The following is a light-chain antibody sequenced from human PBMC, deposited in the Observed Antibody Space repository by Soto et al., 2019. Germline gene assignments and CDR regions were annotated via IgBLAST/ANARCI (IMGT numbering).Light chain of an antibody. CDR2: KAS. CDR3: QQYNSYSQT. J-gene: IGKJ1*01. Sequence: DIQMTQSPSTLSGSVGDRVTITCRASQTISSWLAWYQQKPGKAPKLLIYKASTLKSGVPSRFRGSGSGTEFTLTISSLQPDDFATYYCQQYNSYSQTFGQGTKVDIK. V-gene: IGKV1-5*03. CDR1: QTISSW.